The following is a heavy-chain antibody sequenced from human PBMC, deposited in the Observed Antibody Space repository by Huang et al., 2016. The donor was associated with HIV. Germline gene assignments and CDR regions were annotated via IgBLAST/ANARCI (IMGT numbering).Heavy chain of an antibody. D-gene: IGHD2-2*01. J-gene: IGHJ3*02. Sequence: EVQLVQSGAVVKKPGESLKISCTGSGYTFNGYWIGWVRRMPGKGLGWMANIYPGDTATKYSPSFQGQVTISADKSISTAYLQWSGLKASDTAMYYCARQGVGDFVVEPTGLGAFDIWGQGTMVTVSS. CDR2: IYPGDTAT. CDR1: GYTFNGYW. V-gene: IGHV5-51*01. CDR3: ARQGVGDFVVEPTGLGAFDI.